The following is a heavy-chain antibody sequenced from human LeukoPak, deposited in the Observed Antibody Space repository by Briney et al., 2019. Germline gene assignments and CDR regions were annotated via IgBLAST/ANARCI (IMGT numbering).Heavy chain of an antibody. CDR1: GYTFTGYQ. D-gene: IGHD3-22*01. CDR2: INPNSGDT. Sequence: GASVKVSCKASGYTFTGYQMHWVRQAPGQGLEWMGRINPNSGDTNYAQNFQGRVTMTRDTSTSAAYMELSRLRSDDTAVYYCARDSDDSSGYYSNFDYWGQGTLVTVSS. CDR3: ARDSDDSSGYYSNFDY. J-gene: IGHJ4*02. V-gene: IGHV1-2*06.